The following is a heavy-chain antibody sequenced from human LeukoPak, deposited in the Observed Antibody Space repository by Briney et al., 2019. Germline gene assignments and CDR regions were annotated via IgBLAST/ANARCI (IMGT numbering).Heavy chain of an antibody. CDR3: ARGKGVTLIVVAHNYFDT. Sequence: GGSLRLSCAASGFNFSDYWMHWVRHVPGKGLEWVARIHDDAVITTYADSVKGRFTISRDNAKNTVYLQMNSLRVEDSAVYYCARGKGVTLIVVAHNYFDTWGQGTLVTVSS. V-gene: IGHV3-74*01. J-gene: IGHJ5*02. CDR2: IHDDAVIT. CDR1: GFNFSDYW. D-gene: IGHD3-22*01.